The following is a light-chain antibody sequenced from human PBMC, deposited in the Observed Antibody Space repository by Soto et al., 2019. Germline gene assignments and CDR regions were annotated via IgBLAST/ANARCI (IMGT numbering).Light chain of an antibody. J-gene: IGKJ4*01. V-gene: IGKV4-1*01. CDR3: QHYYSPPLT. CDR1: QSLLNSFYNKNY. Sequence: IVMTQSPESLAVSLGERATINCKSSQSLLNSFYNKNYLAWYQQKPGQPPQLLIYWASTRESGVPDRFRGSGSRTDFTLPISSLQAEDGAVYYCQHYYSPPLTFGGGTTVEIK. CDR2: WAS.